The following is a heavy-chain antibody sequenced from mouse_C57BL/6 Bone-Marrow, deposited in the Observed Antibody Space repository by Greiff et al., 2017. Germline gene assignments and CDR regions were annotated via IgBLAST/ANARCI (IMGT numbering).Heavy chain of an antibody. Sequence: QVQLQQPGAELVKPGASVKLSCKASGYTFTSYWMQWVKQRPGQGLEWIGEIDPSDSYTNYNQQFKGKATLSVDTSSSTAYMQLSSLTSEDSAVYYCAREGDYYGSSYVGYYFDYWGQGTTLTVSS. CDR1: GYTFTSYW. D-gene: IGHD1-1*01. J-gene: IGHJ2*01. CDR3: AREGDYYGSSYVGYYFDY. V-gene: IGHV1-50*01. CDR2: IDPSDSYT.